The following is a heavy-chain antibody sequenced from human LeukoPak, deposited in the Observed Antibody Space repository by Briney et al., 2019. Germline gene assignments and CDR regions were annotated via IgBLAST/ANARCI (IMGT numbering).Heavy chain of an antibody. CDR2: ISGSGGST. CDR3: AKLTYYDFWSGPHYFDY. D-gene: IGHD3-3*01. CDR1: GFTFSSYA. J-gene: IGHJ4*02. Sequence: GGFLRLSCAASGFTFSSYAMSWVRQAPGKGLEWVSAISGSGGSTYYADSVKGRFTISRDNSKNTLYLQMNSLRAEDTAVYYCAKLTYYDFWSGPHYFDYWGQGTLATVSS. V-gene: IGHV3-23*01.